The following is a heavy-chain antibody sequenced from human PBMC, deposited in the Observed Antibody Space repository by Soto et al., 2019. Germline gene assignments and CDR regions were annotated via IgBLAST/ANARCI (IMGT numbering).Heavy chain of an antibody. Sequence: EVQLLESGGGLVQTGGSLRLSCVASGFTFSSYTMSWVRQAPGKGLECVSAITISGGSTYYADSVKGRFTISRDNSKNTLYLQMNSLRAEDTAVYYCAKDGGDRGVMDAFDIWGQGTMVTVSS. J-gene: IGHJ3*02. D-gene: IGHD3-10*01. V-gene: IGHV3-23*01. CDR2: ITISGGST. CDR3: AKDGGDRGVMDAFDI. CDR1: GFTFSSYT.